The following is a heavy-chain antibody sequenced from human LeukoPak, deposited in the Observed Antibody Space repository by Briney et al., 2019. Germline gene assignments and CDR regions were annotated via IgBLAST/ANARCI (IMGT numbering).Heavy chain of an antibody. CDR3: ARGPYSSSNFY. Sequence: LPGGSLRLSCAAPGFTFSSYWMHWVRQAPGKGLVWVSRINTDGSDTTYADSVKGRFIISRDNAKNTLYLQMNSLRADDTAVYYRARGPYSSSNFYWGQGTLVTVSS. J-gene: IGHJ4*02. CDR1: GFTFSSYW. CDR2: INTDGSDT. V-gene: IGHV3-74*01. D-gene: IGHD6-6*01.